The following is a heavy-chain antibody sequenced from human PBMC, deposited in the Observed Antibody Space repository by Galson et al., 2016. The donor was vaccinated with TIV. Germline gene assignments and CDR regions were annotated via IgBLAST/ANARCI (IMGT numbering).Heavy chain of an antibody. D-gene: IGHD3-22*01. J-gene: IGHJ6*02. CDR2: ISPHNGDT. Sequence: SVKVSCKASGYTFSTYGFSWVRQAPGQGLEWLGWISPHNGDTNYAHNLQGRVSITTDKSTTTAYMELRSLRSDDTAVYYCARDRGSMTMILVADYHDGMDVWGQGTTVTASS. V-gene: IGHV1-18*04. CDR3: ARDRGSMTMILVADYHDGMDV. CDR1: GYTFSTYG.